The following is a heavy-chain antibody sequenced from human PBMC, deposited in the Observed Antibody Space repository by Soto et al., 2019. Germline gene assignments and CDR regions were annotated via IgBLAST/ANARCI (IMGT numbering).Heavy chain of an antibody. V-gene: IGHV6-1*01. D-gene: IGHD5-12*01. CDR1: GDSVSSNSAA. CDR3: ARDRPIAARPDSGYDLYHFDY. CDR2: TYYRSKWYN. J-gene: IGHJ4*02. Sequence: SQTLSLTCAISGDSVSSNSAAWNWIRQSPSRGLEWLGRTYYRSKWYNDYAVSVKSRITINPDTSKNQFSLQLNSVTPEDTAVYYCARDRPIAARPDSGYDLYHFDYWGQGTLVTVSS.